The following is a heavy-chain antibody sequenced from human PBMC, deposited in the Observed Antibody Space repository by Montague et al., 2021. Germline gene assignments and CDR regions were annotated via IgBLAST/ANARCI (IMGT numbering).Heavy chain of an antibody. V-gene: IGHV3-33*01. CDR3: AREVAPGSGSNSVDY. Sequence: SLRLSCSASDFTFSTYAMHWVRQAPGKGLEWVAVIWYDGSNKFYADSVKVRFTISRDNSKNTLYLQMNNLRAEDTAMYYCAREVAPGSGSNSVDYWGQGTLVTVSS. J-gene: IGHJ4*02. CDR1: DFTFSTYA. D-gene: IGHD3-10*01. CDR2: IWYDGSNK.